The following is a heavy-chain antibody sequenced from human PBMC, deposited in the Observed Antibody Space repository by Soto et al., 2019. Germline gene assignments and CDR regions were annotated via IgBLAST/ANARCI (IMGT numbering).Heavy chain of an antibody. D-gene: IGHD5-12*01. CDR1: GYTFTRSG. Sequence: ASVKVSCKASGYTFTRSGISWVRQAPGQGLEWMGWISTYNGDTNYAQTFQGRVTMTTDTSTSTVHMEVRSLRSDDTAVYYCAREGVAPYYCYRMYVWGQGTPVTVSS. CDR3: AREGVAPYYCYRMYV. V-gene: IGHV1-18*01. J-gene: IGHJ6*02. CDR2: ISTYNGDT.